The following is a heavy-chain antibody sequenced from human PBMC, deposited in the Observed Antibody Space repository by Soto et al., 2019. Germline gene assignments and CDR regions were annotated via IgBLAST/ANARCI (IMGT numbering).Heavy chain of an antibody. D-gene: IGHD3-10*01. CDR3: ARSITMVRGVIGHNWFDP. CDR2: IYYSGST. V-gene: IGHV4-39*01. Sequence: PSETLSLTCTVSGGSISSSSYYWGWIRQPPGKGLEWIGSIYYSGSTYYNPSLKSRVTISVDTSKNQFSLKLSSVTAADTAVYYCARSITMVRGVIGHNWFDPWGQGTLATVSS. J-gene: IGHJ5*02. CDR1: GGSISSSSYY.